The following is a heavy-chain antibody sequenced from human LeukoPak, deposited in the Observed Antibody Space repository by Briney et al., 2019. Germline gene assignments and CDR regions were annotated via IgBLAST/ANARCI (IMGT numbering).Heavy chain of an antibody. Sequence: SETLSLTCTVSGGSISSGGYYWSWIRQHPGKGLEWIGYIYYTGSTYYNPSLKSRVTMSIDTSKNQFSLNLSSVTAADTAVYYCAKDVTESAFDIWGQGTMVTVSS. D-gene: IGHD2-21*02. V-gene: IGHV4-31*03. CDR1: GGSISSGGYY. CDR3: AKDVTESAFDI. CDR2: IYYTGST. J-gene: IGHJ3*02.